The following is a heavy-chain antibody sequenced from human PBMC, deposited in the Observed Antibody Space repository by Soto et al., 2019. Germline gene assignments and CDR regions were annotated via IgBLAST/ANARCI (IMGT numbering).Heavy chain of an antibody. CDR3: ARDRDYYDSSGYFFDL. V-gene: IGHV3-30*04. J-gene: IGHJ2*01. CDR2: ISYDGSNK. CDR1: GFTFSSYA. D-gene: IGHD3-22*01. Sequence: GGSLRLSCAASGFTFSSYAMHWVRQAPGKGLEWVAVISYDGSNKYYADSVKGRFTISRDNSKNTLYLQMNSLRAEDTAVYCCARDRDYYDSSGYFFDLWGRGTLVTVSS.